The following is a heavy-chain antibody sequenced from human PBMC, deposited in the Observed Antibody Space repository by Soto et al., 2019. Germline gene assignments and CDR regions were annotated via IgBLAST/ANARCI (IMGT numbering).Heavy chain of an antibody. D-gene: IGHD5-18*01. CDR3: ARDVGIHDAFDI. CDR1: TDSFNDYY. Sequence: QVRLHESGPGLVKPSETLSLTCTVSTDSFNDYYWSWIRQPPGKGLEWIGSIYHTANTNYNTSLESRVSISVDTSKIQFSLSLSSVTAADTAVYYCARDVGIHDAFDIWGQGTLVTVSS. J-gene: IGHJ3*02. CDR2: IYHTANT. V-gene: IGHV4-59*13.